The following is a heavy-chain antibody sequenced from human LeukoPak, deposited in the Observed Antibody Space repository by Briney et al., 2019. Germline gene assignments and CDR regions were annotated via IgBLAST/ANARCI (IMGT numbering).Heavy chain of an antibody. D-gene: IGHD3-10*01. V-gene: IGHV4-59*01. CDR3: ARDYRITMVRGVIIAHDFDI. CDR1: TGSLSRYY. J-gene: IGHJ3*02. CDR2: THYSGST. Sequence: SQTLSPTCPLSTGSLSRYYWSWIRQPPEKGLEWIGYTHYSGSTNYNPSLKSRVTISVDVSKNQFSLKLSSVTAADTAVYYCARDYRITMVRGVIIAHDFDIWGQGTMVTVSS.